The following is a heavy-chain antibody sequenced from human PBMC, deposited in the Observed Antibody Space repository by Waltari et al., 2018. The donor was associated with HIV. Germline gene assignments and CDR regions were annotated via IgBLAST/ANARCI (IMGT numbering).Heavy chain of an antibody. CDR3: AREVMVVVVPAAIYWFDP. Sequence: QVELQESGPGLVKPSQTLSLSCTVSGASISSDDHYWHWIRQPPGKGREWIWSIYYSVSTYYNPSLKSRVTISIDKSKNQFSLKLTSVTAADTAVYFCAREVMVVVVPAAIYWFDPWGQGTLVTVSS. J-gene: IGHJ5*02. CDR2: IYYSVST. CDR1: GASISSDDHY. V-gene: IGHV4-30-4*08. D-gene: IGHD2-2*02.